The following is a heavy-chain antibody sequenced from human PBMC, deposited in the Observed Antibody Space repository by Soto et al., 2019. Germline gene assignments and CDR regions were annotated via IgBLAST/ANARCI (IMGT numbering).Heavy chain of an antibody. D-gene: IGHD2-8*02. V-gene: IGHV5-10-1*01. CDR3: ARLYCTSDTCDSWFDP. CDR1: GYTFTTFW. J-gene: IGHJ5*02. CDR2: IDSSDSNT. Sequence: GASLKISCTGFGYTFTTFWFTWVRQMPGKGLEWMGRIDSSDSNTKYSPSFQGHVSISVDKSIRTAYLQWSSLKASDTAIYYCARLYCTSDTCDSWFDPWGQGTLVTVAS.